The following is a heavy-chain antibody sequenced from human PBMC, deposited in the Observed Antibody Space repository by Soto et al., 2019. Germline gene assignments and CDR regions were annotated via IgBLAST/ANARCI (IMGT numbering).Heavy chain of an antibody. CDR3: ARMSSSIVVDPDYGIDV. D-gene: IGHD2-15*01. Sequence: QVQLVQSGVEVKKPGASVKVSCKAYGYTFMSHGISWVRQAPGLGLEWMGWISGKNVNTNYAQKLEGRVTLTKDTSTSSAYMDMRSLKSDATAVYYCARMSSSIVVDPDYGIDVWWQGNTDTVSS. CDR1: GYTFMSHG. V-gene: IGHV1-18*04. J-gene: IGHJ6*01. CDR2: ISGKNVNT.